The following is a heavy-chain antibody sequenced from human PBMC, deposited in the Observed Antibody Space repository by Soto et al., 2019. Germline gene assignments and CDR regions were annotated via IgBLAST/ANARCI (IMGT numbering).Heavy chain of an antibody. CDR3: ARLPTSREGYYYYGMDV. CDR1: GFTFSSYS. V-gene: IGHV3-21*01. CDR2: ISSSSSYI. J-gene: IGHJ6*02. Sequence: PGGSLRLSCAASGFTFSSYSMNWVRQAPGKGLEWVSSISSSSSYIYYADSVKGRFTISRDNAKNSLYLQVNSLRAEDTAVYYCARLPTSREGYYYYGMDVWGQGTTVTVSS. D-gene: IGHD5-12*01.